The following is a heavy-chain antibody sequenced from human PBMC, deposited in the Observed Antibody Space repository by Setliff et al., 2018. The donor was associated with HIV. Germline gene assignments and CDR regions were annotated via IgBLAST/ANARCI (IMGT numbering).Heavy chain of an antibody. CDR1: GFTFSNYE. Sequence: GGSLRLSCAASGFTFSNYEMNWVRQAPGKGLEWVSYISSSGTTIYYADSVKGRFTISRDNAKNSLYLQMNSLRAEDTAVYYCARPNYYDSSGYSDHWGQGTLVTVSS. J-gene: IGHJ4*02. CDR3: ARPNYYDSSGYSDH. V-gene: IGHV3-48*03. D-gene: IGHD3-22*01. CDR2: ISSSGTTI.